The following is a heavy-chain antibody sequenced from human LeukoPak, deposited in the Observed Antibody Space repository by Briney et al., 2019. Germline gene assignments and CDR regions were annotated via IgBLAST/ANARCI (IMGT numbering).Heavy chain of an antibody. CDR1: GFTFSSYG. CDR2: ISYDGSNK. J-gene: IGHJ4*02. V-gene: IGHV3-30*03. D-gene: IGHD3-9*01. Sequence: GGSLRLSCAASGFTFSSYGMHWVRQAPGKGLEWVAVISYDGSNKYYADSVKGRFTISRDNSKNTLYLQMNSLRAEDTAVYYCARGGYDILEFLFDYWGQGTLVTVSS. CDR3: ARGGYDILEFLFDY.